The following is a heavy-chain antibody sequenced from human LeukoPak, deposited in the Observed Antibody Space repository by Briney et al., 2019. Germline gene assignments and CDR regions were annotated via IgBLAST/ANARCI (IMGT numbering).Heavy chain of an antibody. CDR2: IYPGDSDT. D-gene: IGHD6-19*01. J-gene: IGHJ6*03. V-gene: IGHV5-51*01. CDR1: GYSFTSYW. CDR3: ARRIAVAGTPHYYYYMDV. Sequence: GESLKISCKGSGYSFTSYWIGWVRPMPGKGLEWMGIIYPGDSDTRYSPSFQGQVTISADKSISTAYLQWSSLKASDTAMYYCARRIAVAGTPHYYYYMDVWGKGTTVTVSS.